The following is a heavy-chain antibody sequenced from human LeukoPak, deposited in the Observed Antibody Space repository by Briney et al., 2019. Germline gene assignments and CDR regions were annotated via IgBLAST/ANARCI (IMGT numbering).Heavy chain of an antibody. V-gene: IGHV1-2*02. J-gene: IGHJ4*02. Sequence: ASVKVSCKASGYTFTGYYMHWVRQAPGQGLEWIGWINPNSGGTNYAQKFQGRVTMTRDTSISTAYMELSRLRSDDTAVYYCARVGDRSSSWWAFDYWGQGTLVTVSS. CDR2: INPNSGGT. D-gene: IGHD6-13*01. CDR3: ARVGDRSSSWWAFDY. CDR1: GYTFTGYY.